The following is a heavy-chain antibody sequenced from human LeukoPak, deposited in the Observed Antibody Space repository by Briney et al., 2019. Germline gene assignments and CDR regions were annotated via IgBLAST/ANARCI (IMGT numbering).Heavy chain of an antibody. CDR2: ISAYNGNT. CDR1: GYTFTSYG. CDR3: ATTRETPNWFDP. J-gene: IGHJ5*02. Sequence: ASVKVSCKASGYTFTSYGISWVRQAPGQGLEWMGWISAYNGNTNYAQKLQGRVTMTTDTSTSTAYMELSSLRSEDTAVYYCATTRETPNWFDPWGQGTLVTVSS. V-gene: IGHV1-18*01.